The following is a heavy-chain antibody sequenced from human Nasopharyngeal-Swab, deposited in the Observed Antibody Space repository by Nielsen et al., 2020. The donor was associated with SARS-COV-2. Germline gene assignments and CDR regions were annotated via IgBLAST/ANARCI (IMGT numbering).Heavy chain of an antibody. Sequence: GGSLRPSCTASGFSFVDYAMSWFRQAPGKGLEWIAFIRSNIHGGTTEYAASVRGRFVMSRDDSKLIAYLLLNSLKTEDTGVYYCTRVLVAAGPMLDYWGQGTLVTVSS. D-gene: IGHD6-13*01. CDR3: TRVLVAAGPMLDY. V-gene: IGHV3-49*03. CDR1: GFSFVDYA. CDR2: IRSNIHGGTT. J-gene: IGHJ4*02.